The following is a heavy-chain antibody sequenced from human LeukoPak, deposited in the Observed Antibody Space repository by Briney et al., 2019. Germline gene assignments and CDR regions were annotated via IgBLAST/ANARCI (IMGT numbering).Heavy chain of an antibody. J-gene: IGHJ5*02. CDR1: GYSISSGYY. V-gene: IGHV4-61*02. Sequence: PSETLSLTCTVSGYSISSGYYWGWIRPPAGKGLEWIGRIYTSGSTNYNPSLKSRVTISVDTSKNQFSLKLSSVTAADTAVYYCARDVSSSWYNWFDPWGQGTLVTVSS. D-gene: IGHD6-13*01. CDR2: IYTSGST. CDR3: ARDVSSSWYNWFDP.